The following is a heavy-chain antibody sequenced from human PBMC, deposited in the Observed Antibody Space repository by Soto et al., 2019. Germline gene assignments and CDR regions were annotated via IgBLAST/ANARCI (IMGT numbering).Heavy chain of an antibody. Sequence: PGGALRLSCSASGFTLSSHGMHRGRPAPGKGLEWVAVIWYDGSNKYYADSVKGRFTISRDNSKNTLYLQMNSLRAEDTAVYYCARVGGYSYGYVDYWGQGTLVTVSS. CDR3: ARVGGYSYGYVDY. CDR1: GFTLSSHG. J-gene: IGHJ4*02. D-gene: IGHD5-18*01. V-gene: IGHV3-33*01. CDR2: IWYDGSNK.